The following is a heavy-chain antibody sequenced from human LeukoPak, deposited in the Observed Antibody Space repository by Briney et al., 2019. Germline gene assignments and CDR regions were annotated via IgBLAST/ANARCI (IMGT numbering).Heavy chain of an antibody. CDR3: AKDRPEADNWNDGLD. V-gene: IGHV3-23*01. J-gene: IGHJ4*02. Sequence: PGGSLRLSCAASGFTFSSYAMSWVRQAPGKGLEWVSAISGSGGSTYYTDSVKGRFTISRDNSKNTLYLQMNSLRAEDTAVYYCAKDRPEADNWNDGLDWGQGTLVTVSS. CDR2: ISGSGGST. D-gene: IGHD1-20*01. CDR1: GFTFSSYA.